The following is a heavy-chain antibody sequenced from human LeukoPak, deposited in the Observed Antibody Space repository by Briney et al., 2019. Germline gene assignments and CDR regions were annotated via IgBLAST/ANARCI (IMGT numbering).Heavy chain of an antibody. V-gene: IGHV4-59*01. CDR2: VYYSGST. CDR3: ARSEGVYYGSGSSGSYYPHWFDP. CDR1: VYSINTYY. J-gene: IGHJ5*02. D-gene: IGHD3-10*01. Sequence: SETLSLTCTISVYSINTYYWSWIRQPPGKGLEWIGYVYYSGSTKHKPSLQSRVTISLDTSKKQFSLKLDSVTAADTAVYYCARSEGVYYGSGSSGSYYPHWFDPWGQGILVTVSS.